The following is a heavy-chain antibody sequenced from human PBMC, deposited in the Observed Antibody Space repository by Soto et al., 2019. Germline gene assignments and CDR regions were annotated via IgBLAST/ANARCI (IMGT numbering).Heavy chain of an antibody. CDR2: IRSKANSYAT. CDR3: TSLAYCGGDCYSGIDY. V-gene: IGHV3-73*01. CDR1: GFTFSGSA. J-gene: IGHJ4*02. D-gene: IGHD2-21*02. Sequence: EVQLVESGGGLVQPGGSLKLSCAASGFTFSGSAMHWVRQASGKGLEWVGRIRSKANSYATAYAASVKGRFTISRDDSKNTAYLQMNSLKTEDTAVYYCTSLAYCGGDCYSGIDYWGQGTLVTVSS.